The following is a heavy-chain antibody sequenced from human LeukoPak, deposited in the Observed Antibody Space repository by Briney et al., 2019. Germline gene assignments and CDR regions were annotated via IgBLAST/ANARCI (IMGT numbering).Heavy chain of an antibody. D-gene: IGHD6-13*01. CDR1: GYSFTSYW. V-gene: IGHV5-51*01. Sequence: GESLKISCKGFGYSFTSYWIGWVRQMPGKGLEWMGIIYPGDSDTRYSPSFQGQVTISADKSISTAYLQWSSLKASDTAMYYCARKQPAGTLPYYYGMDVWGQGTTVTVSS. CDR3: ARKQPAGTLPYYYGMDV. CDR2: IYPGDSDT. J-gene: IGHJ6*02.